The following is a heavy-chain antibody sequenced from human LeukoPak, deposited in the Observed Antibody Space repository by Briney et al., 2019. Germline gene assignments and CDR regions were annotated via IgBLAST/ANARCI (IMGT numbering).Heavy chain of an antibody. V-gene: IGHV3-21*01. CDR2: ISSTGGDI. CDR3: ATDDRDYYYYYMDV. D-gene: IGHD3-10*01. Sequence: PGGSLRLSCAASGFTFSIYGMNWVRQAPGKGLEWVSSISSTGGDIYYADSVRGRFTISRDNAKNSLYLQLNRLRAEDTAVYFCATDDRDYYYYYMDVWGKEATLTVSS. CDR1: GFTFSIYG. J-gene: IGHJ6*03.